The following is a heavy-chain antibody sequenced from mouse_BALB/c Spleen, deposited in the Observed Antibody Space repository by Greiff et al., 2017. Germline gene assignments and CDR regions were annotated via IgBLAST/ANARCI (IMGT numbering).Heavy chain of an antibody. Sequence: VQLQQSGAELVKPGASVKLSCTASGFNFNDTYMYWVKQRPEQGLEWIGRIDPSNGNTKYDPKFQGKATITADTSSNTAYLQLSSLTSEDTAVYYCAGSGYLAWFAYWGQGTLVTVSA. V-gene: IGHV14-3*02. J-gene: IGHJ3*01. CDR2: IDPSNGNT. CDR3: AGSGYLAWFAY. D-gene: IGHD3-1*01. CDR1: GFNFNDTY.